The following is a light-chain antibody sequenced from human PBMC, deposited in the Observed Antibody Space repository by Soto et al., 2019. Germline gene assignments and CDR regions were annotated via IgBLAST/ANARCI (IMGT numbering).Light chain of an antibody. V-gene: IGLV2-14*01. CDR1: SSDVATYNY. CDR3: SSYTDNTNRV. J-gene: IGLJ3*02. Sequence: QSVLTQPASVSGSPGQSITISCTGTSSDVATYNYVSWYQQHPGKAPKLMIYEGTKRPSGVSSRFSGSKSGNTASLTISGLQAQDEAAYYCSSYTDNTNRVFGGGTK. CDR2: EGT.